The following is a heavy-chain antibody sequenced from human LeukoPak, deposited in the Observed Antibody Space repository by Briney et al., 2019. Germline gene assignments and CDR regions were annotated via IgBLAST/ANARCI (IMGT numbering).Heavy chain of an antibody. V-gene: IGHV3-15*01. CDR1: GFTFNNTW. D-gene: IGHD3-22*01. CDR3: TTDIPIVVVINY. CDR2: IKSKTDGGTT. J-gene: IGHJ4*02. Sequence: GGSLRLSCAASGFTFNNTWMSWVRQAPGKGLEWVGRIKSKTDGGTTDFAAALKGRFTISRDDSKNTLYLQMNSLKTEDTAVYYCTTDIPIVVVINYLGQGTLVTVSS.